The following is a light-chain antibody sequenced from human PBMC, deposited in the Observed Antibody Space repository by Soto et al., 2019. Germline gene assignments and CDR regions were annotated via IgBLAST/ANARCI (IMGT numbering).Light chain of an antibody. Sequence: EIVMTQSPATLSVSPGERATLSCRASQSVSSNLAWYQQKPGQAPRLLIYAASSRATGIPDRFSGSGSGTDFSLTISRLEPEDFAVYYCQQYGSSLLIFGGGTKVDIK. CDR2: AAS. V-gene: IGKV3-20*01. J-gene: IGKJ4*01. CDR1: QSVSSN. CDR3: QQYGSSLLI.